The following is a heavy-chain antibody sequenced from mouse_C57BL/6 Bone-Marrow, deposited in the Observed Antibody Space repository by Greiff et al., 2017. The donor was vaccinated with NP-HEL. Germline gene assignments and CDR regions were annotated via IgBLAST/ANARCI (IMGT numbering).Heavy chain of an antibody. Sequence: VQLQQSGAELARPGASVKLSCKASGYTFTSSGISWVKQRTGQGLEWIGEIYPRSGNTYYNEKFKGKATLTADKSSSTAYMELRSLTSEDSAVYFCARGGRDFDYWGQGTTLTVSS. CDR2: IYPRSGNT. V-gene: IGHV1-81*01. CDR3: ARGGRDFDY. CDR1: GYTFTSSG. J-gene: IGHJ2*01.